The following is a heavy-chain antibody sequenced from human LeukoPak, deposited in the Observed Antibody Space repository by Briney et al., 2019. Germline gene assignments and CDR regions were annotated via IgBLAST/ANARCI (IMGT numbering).Heavy chain of an antibody. CDR3: AREISPADSSSAFDY. V-gene: IGHV4-34*01. D-gene: IGHD6-6*01. Sequence: PSETLSLTCAVYGGSFSGYYWSWIRQPPGKGLEWIGEINHSGSTNYNPSLKSRVTISVDTSKNQFSLKLSSVTAADTAVYYCAREISPADSSSAFDYWGQGTLSPSPQ. CDR1: GGSFSGYY. J-gene: IGHJ4*02. CDR2: INHSGST.